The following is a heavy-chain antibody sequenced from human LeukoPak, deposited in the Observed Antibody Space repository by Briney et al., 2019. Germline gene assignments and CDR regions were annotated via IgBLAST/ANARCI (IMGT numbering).Heavy chain of an antibody. D-gene: IGHD6-6*01. V-gene: IGHV3-7*01. CDR3: XXXXXSSSVHFAY. CDR1: GFAFSSYW. J-gene: IGHJ4*02. CDR2: IKQDGSEK. Sequence: GGSLRLSCAASGFAFSSYWMSWVRQAPGKGLEWEANIKQDGSEKYYVDSVKGRFTISRDNAKNSLYLQMNSLRAEDTAVYYCXXXXXSSSVHFAYWGQGTLVTVS.